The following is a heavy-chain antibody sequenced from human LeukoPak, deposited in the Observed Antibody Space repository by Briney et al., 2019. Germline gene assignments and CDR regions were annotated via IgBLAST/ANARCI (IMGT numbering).Heavy chain of an antibody. D-gene: IGHD6-25*01. CDR3: AKRGQRSWYFDL. CDR1: GFTFSSYA. J-gene: IGHJ2*01. Sequence: GGSLRLSCAASGFTFSSYAMSWVRQAPGKGLEWVSGISWNSVGIGYADSVKGRFTISRDNAKNSLYLQMNSLRPEDTALYYCAKRGQRSWYFDLWGRGTLVAVSS. V-gene: IGHV3-9*01. CDR2: ISWNSVGI.